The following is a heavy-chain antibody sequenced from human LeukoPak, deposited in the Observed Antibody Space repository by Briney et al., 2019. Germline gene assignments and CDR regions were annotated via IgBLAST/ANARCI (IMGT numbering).Heavy chain of an antibody. J-gene: IGHJ4*02. CDR3: ASFLNGRTEYSSGPNDC. Sequence: GASVKVSCKASGGTFSSYAISWVRQAPGQGLEWMGGIIPIFGTANYAQKFQGRVTITADESTSTAYMELSSLRSEDTAVYYCASFLNGRTEYSSGPNDCWGQGTLVTVSS. D-gene: IGHD6-19*01. V-gene: IGHV1-69*13. CDR1: GGTFSSYA. CDR2: IIPIFGTA.